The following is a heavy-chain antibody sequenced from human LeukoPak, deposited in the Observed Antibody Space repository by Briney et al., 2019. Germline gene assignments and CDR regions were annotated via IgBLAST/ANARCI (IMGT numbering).Heavy chain of an antibody. J-gene: IGHJ6*03. CDR1: GYTFTSCG. V-gene: IGHV1-18*01. CDR3: ARRPYYDILTGYYNYYYYMDV. D-gene: IGHD3-9*01. Sequence: ASVKVSCTASGYTFTSCGMGWVRQAPGQGLEWMGWISGYNGNTNYAQKLQDRVTMTTDTSTSTAYMELRSLRSDDTAVYYCARRPYYDILTGYYNYYYYMDVWGKGTTVTISS. CDR2: ISGYNGNT.